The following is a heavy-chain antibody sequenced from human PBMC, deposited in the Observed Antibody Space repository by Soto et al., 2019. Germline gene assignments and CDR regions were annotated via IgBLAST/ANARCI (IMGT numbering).Heavy chain of an antibody. V-gene: IGHV4-39*01. CDR3: ARRLIDTWNQGHAFDF. J-gene: IGHJ3*01. D-gene: IGHD1-20*01. Sequence: QLQLQESGPGLVKPAETLSLKCAVYGGSVSSGNYFWGWIRQPPGKGLEWIGNIYSNGDTYYSPSLTSRVTMSVDTAQNQFSLRLTSVTAADTAVYYCARRLIDTWNQGHAFDFWGQGTLVTVSS. CDR2: IYSNGDT. CDR1: GGSVSSGNYF.